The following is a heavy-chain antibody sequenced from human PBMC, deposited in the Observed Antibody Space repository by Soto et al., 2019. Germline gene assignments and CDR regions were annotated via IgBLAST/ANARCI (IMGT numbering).Heavy chain of an antibody. Sequence: QVQLAQSGAEERKPGASVKVSCEATGYTFTAYAMHWVRQAPGQRLEWMGWINPANGNIKYSQKFQGRLTITSDTSANTVYLELNTLTSEDTAMYYRTRSAISTYGGLIAPFDYWGQGNLVTVSS. CDR2: INPANGNI. CDR1: GYTFTAYA. J-gene: IGHJ4*02. D-gene: IGHD3-16*02. V-gene: IGHV1-3*05. CDR3: TRSAISTYGGLIAPFDY.